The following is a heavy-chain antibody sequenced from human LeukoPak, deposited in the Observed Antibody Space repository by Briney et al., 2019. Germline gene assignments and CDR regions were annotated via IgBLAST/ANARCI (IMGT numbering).Heavy chain of an antibody. CDR2: ISSSSSTI. Sequence: TGGSLRLSCAASGFTFSSYSMNWVRQAPGKGLEWVSYISSSSSTIYYADSVKGRFTISRDNAKNSLYLQMNSLRAEDTAVYYCASEKVNLGAIVAPDYWGQGTLVTVSS. CDR3: ASEKVNLGAIVAPDY. J-gene: IGHJ4*02. V-gene: IGHV3-48*01. CDR1: GFTFSSYS. D-gene: IGHD5-12*01.